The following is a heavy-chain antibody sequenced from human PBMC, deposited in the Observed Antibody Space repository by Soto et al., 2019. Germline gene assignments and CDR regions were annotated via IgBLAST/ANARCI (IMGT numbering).Heavy chain of an antibody. CDR2: IYYSGST. CDR1: GGSISSGGYY. V-gene: IGHV4-31*03. D-gene: IGHD3-10*01. Sequence: SETLSLTCTVSGGSISSGGYYWSWIRQHPGKGLEWIGYIYYSGSTYYNPSLKSRVTISVDTSKNQFSLKLSSVTAADTAVYYCARVGITMVRLVIRQNYYYYGIDVRGQRTTVTGSS. J-gene: IGHJ6*02. CDR3: ARVGITMVRLVIRQNYYYYGIDV.